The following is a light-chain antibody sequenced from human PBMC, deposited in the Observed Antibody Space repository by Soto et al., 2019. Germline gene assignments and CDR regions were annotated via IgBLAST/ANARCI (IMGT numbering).Light chain of an antibody. CDR2: AAS. V-gene: IGKV1-39*01. Sequence: DIQMTQSPSSLSASVGDRVTITCRASQSVNTYLHWYQQKAGQAPKLLIYAASNLQSGVPSRFSGRGSGTEFTLTISSLQPDDFATYYCRQYNSYSDTFGQGTKVHIK. J-gene: IGKJ2*01. CDR3: RQYNSYSDT. CDR1: QSVNTY.